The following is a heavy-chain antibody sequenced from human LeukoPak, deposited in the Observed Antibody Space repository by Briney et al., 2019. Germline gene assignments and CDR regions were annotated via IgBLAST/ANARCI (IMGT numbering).Heavy chain of an antibody. V-gene: IGHV4-61*02. D-gene: IGHD2-15*01. CDR3: ARGRGYGFDY. J-gene: IGHJ4*02. CDR1: GDSISSSSYY. Sequence: SETLSLTCTVSGDSISSSSYYWNWIRQPAGKGLEWIGRIYTSGNTNYNPSLKSRVTISVDTSKNQFSLKLSSVTAADTAVYYCARGRGYGFDYWGQGTLVTVSS. CDR2: IYTSGNT.